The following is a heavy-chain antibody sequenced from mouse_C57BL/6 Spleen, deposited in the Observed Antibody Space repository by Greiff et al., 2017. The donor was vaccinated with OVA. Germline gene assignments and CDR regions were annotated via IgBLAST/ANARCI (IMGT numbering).Heavy chain of an antibody. CDR3: ARPYYYGSSYVDY. D-gene: IGHD1-1*01. CDR1: GFTFSDYG. CDR2: ISSGSSTI. J-gene: IGHJ2*01. V-gene: IGHV5-17*01. Sequence: EVQRVESGGGLVKPGGSLKLSCAASGFTFSDYGMHWVRQAPEKGLEWVAYISSGSSTIYYADTVKGRFTISRDNAKNTLFLQMTSLRSEDTAMYYCARPYYYGSSYVDYWGQGTTLTVSS.